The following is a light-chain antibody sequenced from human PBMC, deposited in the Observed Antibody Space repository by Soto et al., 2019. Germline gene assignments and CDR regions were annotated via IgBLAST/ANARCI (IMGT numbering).Light chain of an antibody. Sequence: DIQMTQSPSTLSASVGDRVTITCRASQSISTWLAWYQQKPGKAPKVLIYDASRLESGVPSRLSGSGSVTEFTLTISSLQPDDFATYFCQQYNSYSPYTFGQGTKLEIK. J-gene: IGKJ2*01. V-gene: IGKV1-5*01. CDR3: QQYNSYSPYT. CDR1: QSISTW. CDR2: DAS.